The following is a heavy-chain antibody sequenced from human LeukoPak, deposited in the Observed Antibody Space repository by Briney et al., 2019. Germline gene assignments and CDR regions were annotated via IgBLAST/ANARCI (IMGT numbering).Heavy chain of an antibody. J-gene: IGHJ4*02. CDR3: ARTLSDIAAHDY. V-gene: IGHV4-39*01. D-gene: IGHD6-6*01. CDR2: IYYSGST. CDR1: GGSISSSSYY. Sequence: SETLSLTCTVSGGSISSSSYYWGWIRQPPGKGLEWIGGIYYSGSTYYNPSLKSRVTISVDTSKNQFSLKLSSVTAADTAVYSCARTLSDIAAHDYWGQGTLVTVSS.